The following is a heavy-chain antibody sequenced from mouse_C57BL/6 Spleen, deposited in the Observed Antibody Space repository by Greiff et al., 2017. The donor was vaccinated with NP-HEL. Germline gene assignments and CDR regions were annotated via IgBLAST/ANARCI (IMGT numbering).Heavy chain of an antibody. CDR2: IYPGDGDT. CDR3: AKLALAY. D-gene: IGHD4-1*01. V-gene: IGHV1-82*01. J-gene: IGHJ3*01. CDR1: GYAFSSSW. Sequence: VQLQQSGPELVKPGASVKISCKASGYAFSSSWMNWVKQRPGKGLEWIGRIYPGDGDTSYNRKFKGKATLTADKSSSTAYMKLRSLTSEYSSVYSGAKLALAYWGQGTLVTVSA.